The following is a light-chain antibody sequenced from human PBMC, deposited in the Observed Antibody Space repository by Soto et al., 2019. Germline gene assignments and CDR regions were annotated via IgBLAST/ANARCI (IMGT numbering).Light chain of an antibody. J-gene: IGLJ1*01. CDR3: SSFTSSTSYV. CDR2: DVN. Sequence: QSALTQPASVSGSPGQSIAISCTGTSSDVGSYNSVSWYQQYPGKAPKLMIHDVNNQPSGISDRFSGSKSGNTASLTFSGLHAEDEADYYCSSFTSSTSYVFGTGTKVTVL. CDR1: SSDVGSYNS. V-gene: IGLV2-14*03.